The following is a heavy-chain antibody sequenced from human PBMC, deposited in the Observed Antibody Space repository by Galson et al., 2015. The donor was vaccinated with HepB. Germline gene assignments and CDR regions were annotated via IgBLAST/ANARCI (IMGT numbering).Heavy chain of an antibody. D-gene: IGHD6-13*01. CDR1: GYSFNNYA. Sequence: SVKVSCKASGYSFNNYAITWVRQAPGQGLQWMGWISGYNGRAMYAQEFQGRVTLTIDTSTTTASMGVNRLTSDDTAMYYCARDLAAETTDAFDVWGQGTMVTVSS. CDR3: ARDLAAETTDAFDV. J-gene: IGHJ3*01. V-gene: IGHV1-18*01. CDR2: ISGYNGRA.